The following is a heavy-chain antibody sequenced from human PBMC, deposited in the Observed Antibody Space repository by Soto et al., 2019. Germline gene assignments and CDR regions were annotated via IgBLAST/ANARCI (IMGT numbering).Heavy chain of an antibody. CDR3: AACPLDYYYYMDV. CDR1: GFTFTSSA. J-gene: IGHJ6*03. CDR2: IVVGSGNT. Sequence: ASVKVSCKASGFTFTSSAMQWVRQARGQRLEWIGWIVVGSGNTNYAQKFRERVTITRDMSTSTAYMELGSLRSEDTAVYYCAACPLDYYYYMDVWGKGTTVTVSS. V-gene: IGHV1-58*02.